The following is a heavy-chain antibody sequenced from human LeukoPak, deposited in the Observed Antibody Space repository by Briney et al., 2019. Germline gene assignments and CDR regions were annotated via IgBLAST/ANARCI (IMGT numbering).Heavy chain of an antibody. D-gene: IGHD3-22*01. J-gene: IGHJ4*02. CDR2: ISGSGGSA. V-gene: IGHV3-23*01. CDR3: AKSSYYDSSGYYREYYFDY. CDR1: GFTFSSYA. Sequence: GGSLRLSCAASGFTFSSYAMSWVRQAPGKGLEWVSAISGSGGSANYADSVKGRVTVSRDNSKSTLYLQMNSLRAEDTAVYYCAKSSYYDSSGYYREYYFDYWGQGTLVTVSS.